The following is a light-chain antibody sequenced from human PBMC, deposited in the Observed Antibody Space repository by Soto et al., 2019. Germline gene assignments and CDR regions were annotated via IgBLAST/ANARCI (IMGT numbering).Light chain of an antibody. Sequence: QSVLTQPPSASGTPGQRVTISCSGGSSNIGTNPVAWYQQLPGTAPKLLINDDEHRPSGVPERFSGSRSGTSASLAISGLQSEDEADYFCGTWDASLSGYVFGTGTKVTVL. V-gene: IGLV1-44*01. CDR2: DDE. CDR3: GTWDASLSGYV. CDR1: SSNIGTNP. J-gene: IGLJ1*01.